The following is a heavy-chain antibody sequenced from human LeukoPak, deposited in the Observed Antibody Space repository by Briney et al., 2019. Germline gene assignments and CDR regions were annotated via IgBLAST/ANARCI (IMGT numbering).Heavy chain of an antibody. D-gene: IGHD6-13*01. CDR3: ANLIAAAGTDY. CDR1: GFTFSSYG. Sequence: GSLRLSCAASGFTFSSYGMHWVRQAPGKGLEWVAFIRYDGSNKYYADSVKGRFTISRDNSKNTLYLQMNGLRAEDTAVYYCANLIAAAGTDYWGQGTLVTVSS. CDR2: IRYDGSNK. J-gene: IGHJ4*02. V-gene: IGHV3-30*02.